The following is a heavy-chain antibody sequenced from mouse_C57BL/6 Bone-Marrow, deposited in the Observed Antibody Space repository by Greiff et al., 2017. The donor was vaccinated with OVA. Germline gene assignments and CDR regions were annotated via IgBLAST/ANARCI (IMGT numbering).Heavy chain of an antibody. J-gene: IGHJ3*01. CDR3: AMHTTVVPFAY. Sequence: EVQRVESGGGLVKPGGSLKLSCAASGFTFSDYGMHWVRQAPEKGLEWVAYISSGSSTIYYADTVKGRFTISRDNAKNTLFLQMTSLRSEDTAMYYCAMHTTVVPFAYWGQGTLVTVSA. CDR2: ISSGSSTI. V-gene: IGHV5-17*01. D-gene: IGHD1-1*01. CDR1: GFTFSDYG.